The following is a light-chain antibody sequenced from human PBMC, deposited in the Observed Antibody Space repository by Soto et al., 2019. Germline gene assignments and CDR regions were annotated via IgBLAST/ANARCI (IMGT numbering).Light chain of an antibody. Sequence: QSALTQPASVSGSPGQSITISCTGTSSDVGGYNYVSWYQQHPGKAPKLMIYEVSNRPSGVSNRFSGSKSGNTASLTISGLLAEDEAEYYCSSYTSGSTLVVFGGGTKGTVL. CDR1: SSDVGGYNY. CDR3: SSYTSGSTLVV. V-gene: IGLV2-14*01. CDR2: EVS. J-gene: IGLJ2*01.